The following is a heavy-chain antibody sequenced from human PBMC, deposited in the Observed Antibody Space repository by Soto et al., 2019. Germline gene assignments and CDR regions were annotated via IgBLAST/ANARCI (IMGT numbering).Heavy chain of an antibody. CDR3: ARGVGKQQLVPLYYGMDV. V-gene: IGHV4-34*01. CDR2: INHSGST. D-gene: IGHD6-13*01. CDR1: GGSFSGYY. Sequence: QVQLQQWGAGLLKPSETLSLTCAVYGGSFSGYYWSWIRQPPGKGLEWIGEINHSGSTNYNPSLKSRVTISVDTSKYQFSLKLSSVTAADTAVYYCARGVGKQQLVPLYYGMDVWGQGTTVTVSS. J-gene: IGHJ6*02.